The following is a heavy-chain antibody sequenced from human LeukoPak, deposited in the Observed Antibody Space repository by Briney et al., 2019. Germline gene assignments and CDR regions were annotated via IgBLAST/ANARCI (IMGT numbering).Heavy chain of an antibody. CDR1: GGSISSRDYY. D-gene: IGHD4-17*01. Sequence: PSETLSLTCSVSGGSISSRDYYWGWIRQPPGKGLEWIGSIYYSGSTYYNLSLKSRVTISVDTSKNQFSLKLSSVTAADTAVYYCARHGIGTTVTYFDYWGQGTLVTASS. CDR2: IYYSGST. J-gene: IGHJ4*02. V-gene: IGHV4-39*01. CDR3: ARHGIGTTVTYFDY.